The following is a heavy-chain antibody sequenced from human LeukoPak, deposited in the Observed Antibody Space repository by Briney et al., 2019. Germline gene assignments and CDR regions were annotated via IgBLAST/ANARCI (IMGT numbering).Heavy chain of an antibody. J-gene: IGHJ4*02. V-gene: IGHV3-7*01. CDR2: IKQDGSEK. CDR1: GFTFSSYW. CDR3: ARESYCGGDCYSGKVWWDY. Sequence: TGGSLRLSCAASGFTFSSYWMSWVRQAPGKGLEWVANIKQDGSEKYYVDSVKGRFTISRDNAKNSLYLQMNSLRAEDTAVYYCARESYCGGDCYSGKVWWDYWGQGTLVTVSS. D-gene: IGHD2-21*02.